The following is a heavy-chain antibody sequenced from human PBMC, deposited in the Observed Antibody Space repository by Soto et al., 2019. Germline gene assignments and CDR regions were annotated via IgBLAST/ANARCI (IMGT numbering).Heavy chain of an antibody. CDR2: VNPSSGST. J-gene: IGHJ6*02. Sequence: ASVKVSCKASGYSFTTYNIHWVRQAPGQGLEWMGVVNPSSGSTSYAQKFQGRVTMTRDTSTSTAYMELSSLRSEDTAVYYCAREFYSEDYYYYGMDVWG. CDR1: GYSFTTYN. D-gene: IGHD4-4*01. CDR3: AREFYSEDYYYYGMDV. V-gene: IGHV1-46*01.